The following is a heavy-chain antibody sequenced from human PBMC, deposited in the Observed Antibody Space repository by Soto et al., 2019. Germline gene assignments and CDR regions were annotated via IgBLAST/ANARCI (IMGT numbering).Heavy chain of an antibody. V-gene: IGHV3-23*01. J-gene: IGHJ4*02. CDR3: AKLGPAAGTTY. D-gene: IGHD6-13*01. Sequence: PGGSLRLSCAASGLTFSNYPMTWVCQAPGKGLEWISSITGSGYNTYYADSVKGRFTISRDNSKNTLYLQMNSLRADDTAVYYCAKLGPAAGTTYWGQGTLVTVPQ. CDR1: GLTFSNYP. CDR2: ITGSGYNT.